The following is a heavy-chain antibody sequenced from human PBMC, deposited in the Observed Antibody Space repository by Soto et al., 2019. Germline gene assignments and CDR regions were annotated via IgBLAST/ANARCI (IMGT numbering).Heavy chain of an antibody. D-gene: IGHD5-18*01. CDR3: AKDRRRGYSYGRDDFDY. Sequence: GGSLRLSCAASGFTFSSYGMHWVRQAPGKGLEWVAVISYDGSNKYYADSVKGRFTISRDNSKNTLYLQMNSLRAEDTAVYYCAKDRRRGYSYGRDDFDYWGQGTLVTVSS. J-gene: IGHJ4*02. CDR1: GFTFSSYG. V-gene: IGHV3-30*18. CDR2: ISYDGSNK.